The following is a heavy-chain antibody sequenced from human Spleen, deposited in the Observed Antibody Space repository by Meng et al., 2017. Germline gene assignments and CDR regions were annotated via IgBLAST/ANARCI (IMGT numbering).Heavy chain of an antibody. CDR2: INHSGST. V-gene: IGHV4-34*01. CDR1: GGSFIVYY. CDR3: ARGPTTMAHDFDY. D-gene: IGHD4-11*01. Sequence: VHHRAGGAGLLKPSETLSLTCAVYGGSFIVYYWSWIRQPPGKGLEWIGEINHSGSTNYNPSLKSRVTISVDTSQNNLSLKLSSVTAADSAVYYCARGPTTMAHDFDYWGQGTLVTVSS. J-gene: IGHJ4*02.